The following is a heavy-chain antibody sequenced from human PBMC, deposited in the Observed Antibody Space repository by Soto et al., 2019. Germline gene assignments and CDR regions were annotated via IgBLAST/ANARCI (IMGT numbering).Heavy chain of an antibody. CDR1: GFTFSSYS. D-gene: IGHD3-16*01. J-gene: IGHJ4*02. Sequence: GGSLRLSCAASGFTFSSYSMNWVRQAPGKGLEWVSSISSSSSYIYYADSVKGRFTISRDNAKNSLYLQMNSLRAEDTAVYYCARDRKTHYDYIWGSYTDTDYWGQGTLVTVSS. V-gene: IGHV3-21*01. CDR3: ARDRKTHYDYIWGSYTDTDY. CDR2: ISSSSSYI.